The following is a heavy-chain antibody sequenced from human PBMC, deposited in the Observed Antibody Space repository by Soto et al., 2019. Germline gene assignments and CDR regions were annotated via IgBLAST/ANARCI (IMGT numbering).Heavy chain of an antibody. CDR1: VDSVSRNTAT. V-gene: IGHV6-1*01. CDR2: TYYRSKWYN. D-gene: IGHD4-17*01. CDR3: ARATRTWFDP. Sequence: CXFSVDSVSRNTATWTWIRQSPSRVLEWLGRTYYRSKWYNEYAVSVKSRITINPDTSKNQFSLKLNSVTPEDTAVYYCARATRTWFDPWGQGTLVTVSS. J-gene: IGHJ5*02.